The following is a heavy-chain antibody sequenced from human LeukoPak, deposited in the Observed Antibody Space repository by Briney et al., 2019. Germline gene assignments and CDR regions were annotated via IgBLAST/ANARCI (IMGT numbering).Heavy chain of an antibody. Sequence: SETLSLTCAVYGGSFSGYYWSWIRQPPGKGLEWIGEINHSGSTNYNPSLKSRVTISVDTSKNQFSLKLSSVTAADTAVYYCARVIYIAVAGGYYYYMDVWGKGTTVTVSS. CDR2: INHSGST. D-gene: IGHD6-19*01. CDR1: GGSFSGYY. V-gene: IGHV4-34*01. J-gene: IGHJ6*03. CDR3: ARVIYIAVAGGYYYYMDV.